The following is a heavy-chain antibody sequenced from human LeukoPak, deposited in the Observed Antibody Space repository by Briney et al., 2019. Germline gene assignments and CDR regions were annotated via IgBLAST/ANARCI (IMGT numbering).Heavy chain of an antibody. CDR1: GFSRSPSGVG. CDR3: AHNGLYH. CDR2: TYWNDDQ. Sequence: CGPTLVKPTQTRTLTCTFSGFSRSPSGVGVAWMRQSPGQGPEWLAVTYWNDDQRYSPSLKSRITITKDTSKNQVVLTMPNMDPADTATYHCAHNGLYHWGQGTLVTVSS. D-gene: IGHD2-2*03. J-gene: IGHJ5*02. V-gene: IGHV2-5*01.